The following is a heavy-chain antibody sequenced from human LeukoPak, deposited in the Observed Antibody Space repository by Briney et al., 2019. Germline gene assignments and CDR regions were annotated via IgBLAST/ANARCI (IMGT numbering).Heavy chain of an antibody. CDR3: ARASVIAAADTGDYYYGMDV. D-gene: IGHD6-13*01. CDR1: GGSISSYY. CDR2: ICYSGST. Sequence: SETLSLTCTVSGGSISSYYWSWIRQPPGKGLEWIGYICYSGSTNYNPSLKSRVTISVDTSKNQFSLKLSSVTAADTAVYYCARASVIAAADTGDYYYGMDVWGQGTTVTVSS. V-gene: IGHV4-59*01. J-gene: IGHJ6*02.